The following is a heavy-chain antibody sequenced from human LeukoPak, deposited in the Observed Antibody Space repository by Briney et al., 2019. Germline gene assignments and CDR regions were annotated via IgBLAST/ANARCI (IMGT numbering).Heavy chain of an antibody. CDR1: GFTFSSYW. CDR2: IDGDGSST. V-gene: IGHV3-74*01. J-gene: IGHJ4*02. CDR3: ARTIVGAAFDY. D-gene: IGHD1-26*01. Sequence: GGSLRLSCAASGFTFSSYWMHWVRQAAGKGLVWVSRIDGDGSSTSYADSVKGRFTIYRDNAKNTLYLQMNSLRAEDTAVYYCARTIVGAAFDYWGQGTLVTVSS.